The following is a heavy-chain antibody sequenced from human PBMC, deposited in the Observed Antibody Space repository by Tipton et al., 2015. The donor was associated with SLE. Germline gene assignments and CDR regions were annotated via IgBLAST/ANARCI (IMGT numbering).Heavy chain of an antibody. V-gene: IGHV1-18*01. D-gene: IGHD6-13*01. J-gene: IGHJ4*02. Sequence: QSGAEVKKPGSSVKVSCKASGGTFSSYAISWVRQAPGQGLEWMGWISAYNGNTNYAQKLQGRVTMTTDTSTSTAYMELRSLRSDDTAVYYCAKDPAAAGPFDYWGQGTLVTVSS. CDR1: GGTFSSYA. CDR3: AKDPAAAGPFDY. CDR2: ISAYNGNT.